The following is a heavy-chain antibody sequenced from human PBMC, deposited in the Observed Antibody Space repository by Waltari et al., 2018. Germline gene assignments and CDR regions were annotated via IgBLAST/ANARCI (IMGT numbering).Heavy chain of an antibody. D-gene: IGHD3-10*01. CDR3: ARGHWPLLLWFGELPKGFDY. Sequence: VQLVESGGGLVHPGGSLRLSCAASGFTFSTYSMNWVRQAPGKGREWIGEINHSGSTNYNPSLKSRVTISVDTSKNQFSLKLSSVTAADTAVYYCARGHWPLLLWFGELPKGFDYWGQGTLVTVSS. J-gene: IGHJ4*02. CDR1: GFTFSTYS. CDR2: INHSGST. V-gene: IGHV4-34*01.